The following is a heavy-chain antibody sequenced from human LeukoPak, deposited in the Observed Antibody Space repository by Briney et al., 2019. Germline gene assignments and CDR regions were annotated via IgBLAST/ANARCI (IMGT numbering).Heavy chain of an antibody. CDR1: GITVRSNY. CDR3: ARELGGFDC. J-gene: IGHJ4*02. V-gene: IGHV3-66*01. Sequence: GGSLRLSCAASGITVRSNYMNWVRQAPGKGLEWVSVIYSGGSTYYTDSVKGRFTISRDNSKNTVYLQTNSLRAEDTAMYYCARELGGFDCWGQGTLVTVSS. CDR2: IYSGGST.